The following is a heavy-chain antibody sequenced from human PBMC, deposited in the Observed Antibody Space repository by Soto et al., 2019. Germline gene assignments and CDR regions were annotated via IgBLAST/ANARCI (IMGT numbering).Heavy chain of an antibody. V-gene: IGHV4-39*01. D-gene: IGHD6-19*01. Sequence: SETLSLTCTVSGGSISSSSYYWGWIRQPPGKGLEWIGSTYYSGSTYYNPSLKSRVTISVDTSKNQFSLKLSSVTAAGTAVYYCARQGSGWFSYYYGMDVWGQGTTVTVSS. CDR2: TYYSGST. J-gene: IGHJ6*02. CDR1: GGSISSSSYY. CDR3: ARQGSGWFSYYYGMDV.